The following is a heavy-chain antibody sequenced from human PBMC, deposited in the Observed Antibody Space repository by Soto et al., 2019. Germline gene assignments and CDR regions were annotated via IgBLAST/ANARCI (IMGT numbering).Heavy chain of an antibody. D-gene: IGHD3-22*01. CDR3: ARDRDSSGYQLGY. CDR2: TIPIFGTA. CDR1: GGTFSSYA. V-gene: IGHV1-69*12. J-gene: IGHJ4*02. Sequence: QVQLVQSGAEVKKPGSSVKVSCKASGGTFSSYAVSWVRQAPGQGLEWMGGTIPIFGTANYAQKFQGRVTIPADETRSTAYMELSSLRSEDTAVYYCARDRDSSGYQLGYWGQGTLVTVSS.